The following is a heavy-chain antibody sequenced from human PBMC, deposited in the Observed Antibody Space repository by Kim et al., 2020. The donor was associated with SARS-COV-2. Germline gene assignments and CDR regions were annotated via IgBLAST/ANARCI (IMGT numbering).Heavy chain of an antibody. V-gene: IGHV4-34*01. CDR2: INHSGST. D-gene: IGHD4-17*01. J-gene: IGHJ4*02. CDR1: GGSFSGYF. CDR3: ARVKGFYGDYREGGRDY. Sequence: SETLSLTCAVYGGSFSGYFWSWIRQPPGKGLEWIGEINHSGSTNYNPSLKSRVTISVDTSKNQFSLKLSSVTAADTAVYYCARVKGFYGDYREGGRDYWGQGTLVTVSS.